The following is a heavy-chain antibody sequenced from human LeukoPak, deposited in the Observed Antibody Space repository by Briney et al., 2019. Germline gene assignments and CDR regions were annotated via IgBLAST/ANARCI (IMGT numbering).Heavy chain of an antibody. J-gene: IGHJ4*02. CDR1: GGAFSPYY. CDR2: INHSGST. CDR3: ARGGFYCGGDCYVDY. D-gene: IGHD2-21*02. Sequence: SETLSLTCAVYGGAFSPYYWSWIRQPPGKGLEWIGEINHSGSTNYNPSLKSRVTISVDTSKNQFSLRLSSVTAADTAVYYCARGGFYCGGDCYVDYWGQGTLVTVSS. V-gene: IGHV4-34*01.